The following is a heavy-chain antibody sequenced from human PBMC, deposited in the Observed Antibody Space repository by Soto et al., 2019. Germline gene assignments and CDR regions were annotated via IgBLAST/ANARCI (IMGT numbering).Heavy chain of an antibody. CDR2: INPSSGST. J-gene: IGHJ6*02. D-gene: IGHD2-2*01. CDR3: ARVGGYCSSTSCPSDGMDV. V-gene: IGHV1-46*03. CDR1: GYTFTSYY. Sequence: ASVKVSCKASGYTFTSYYMHWVRQAPGQGLEWMGIINPSSGSTSYAQKFQGRVTMTRDTSTSTVYMELSSLRSEDTAVYYCARVGGYCSSTSCPSDGMDVWGQGTTVTVSS.